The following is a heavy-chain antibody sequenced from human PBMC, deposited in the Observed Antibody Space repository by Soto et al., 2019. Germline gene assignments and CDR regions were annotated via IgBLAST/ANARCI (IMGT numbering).Heavy chain of an antibody. J-gene: IGHJ4*02. Sequence: AGGSLRLSCAASGFTFSSYAMHWVRQAPGKWLEWVAVISYDGSNKYYADSVKGRFTISRDNSKNTLYLQMNSLRAEDTAVYYCARDPYGDYFFDYWGQGXLVTVYS. CDR1: GFTFSSYA. V-gene: IGHV3-30-3*01. CDR2: ISYDGSNK. CDR3: ARDPYGDYFFDY. D-gene: IGHD4-17*01.